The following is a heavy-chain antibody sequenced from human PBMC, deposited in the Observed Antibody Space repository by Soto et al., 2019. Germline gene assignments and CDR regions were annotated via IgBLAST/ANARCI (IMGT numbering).Heavy chain of an antibody. CDR2: MNPNSGNT. D-gene: IGHD6-19*01. V-gene: IGHV1-8*01. Sequence: QVQLVQSGAEVKKPGASVKVSCKASGYTFTSYDINWVRQATGQGLEWMGWMNPNSGNTGYAQKFQGRVTMTRNTSISTAYMELSSLRYEDTAVYYCARSIAVAGHFDYWGQGTLVTVSS. J-gene: IGHJ4*02. CDR3: ARSIAVAGHFDY. CDR1: GYTFTSYD.